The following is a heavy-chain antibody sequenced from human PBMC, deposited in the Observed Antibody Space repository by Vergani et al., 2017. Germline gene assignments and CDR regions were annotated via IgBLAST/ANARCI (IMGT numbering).Heavy chain of an antibody. V-gene: IGHV3-49*04. D-gene: IGHD3-9*01. Sequence: EVQLVESGGGLVQPGRSLSLSCTASGFTFGDYAMSWVRQAPGKGLEWVGFIRSKAYGGTTEYAASVKGRFTISRDDSKSIAYLQMNSLKTEDTAVYYCTKGYYDILTGYYTDAFDIWGQGTMVTVSS. J-gene: IGHJ3*02. CDR2: IRSKAYGGTT. CDR3: TKGYYDILTGYYTDAFDI. CDR1: GFTFGDYA.